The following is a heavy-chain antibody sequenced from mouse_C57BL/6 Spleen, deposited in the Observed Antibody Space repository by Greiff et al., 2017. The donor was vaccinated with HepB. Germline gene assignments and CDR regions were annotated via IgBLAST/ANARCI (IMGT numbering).Heavy chain of an antibody. Sequence: EVMLVESGGGLVKPGGSLKLSCAASGFTFSSYAMSWVRQTPEKRLEWVATISDGGSYTYYPDNVKGRFTISRDNAKNNLYLQMSHLKSEDTAMYYCARDYYGSSLDYWVQGTTLTVSS. CDR1: GFTFSSYA. CDR3: ARDYYGSSLDY. CDR2: ISDGGSYT. J-gene: IGHJ2*01. V-gene: IGHV5-4*01. D-gene: IGHD1-1*01.